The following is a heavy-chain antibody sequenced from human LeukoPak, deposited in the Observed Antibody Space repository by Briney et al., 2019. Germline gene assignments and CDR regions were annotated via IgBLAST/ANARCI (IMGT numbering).Heavy chain of an antibody. CDR1: GYTFTGYY. Sequence: ASVKVSCKASGYTFTGYYMHWVRQAPGQGLEWMGWINPNSGGTNYAQKFQGRVTMTRDTSISTAYMELSRLRSDDTAVYYCARDLGSAYNWFDPWGQGTLVTVSS. D-gene: IGHD2-15*01. V-gene: IGHV1-2*02. CDR3: ARDLGSAYNWFDP. CDR2: INPNSGGT. J-gene: IGHJ5*02.